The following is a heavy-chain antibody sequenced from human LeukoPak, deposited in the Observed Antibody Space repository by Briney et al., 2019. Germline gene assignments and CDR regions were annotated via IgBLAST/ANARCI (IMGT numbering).Heavy chain of an antibody. J-gene: IGHJ4*02. CDR2: INPSGGST. Sequence: ASVKVSCKASGYTFTSYYMHWVRQAPGQGLEWMGIINPSGGSTSYAQKFQGRVTMTRDTSTSTVYMELSSLRSEDTAVYYCARDPPYYDFWSGPGYYFGYWGQGTLVTVSS. D-gene: IGHD3-3*01. CDR1: GYTFTSYY. CDR3: ARDPPYYDFWSGPGYYFGY. V-gene: IGHV1-46*01.